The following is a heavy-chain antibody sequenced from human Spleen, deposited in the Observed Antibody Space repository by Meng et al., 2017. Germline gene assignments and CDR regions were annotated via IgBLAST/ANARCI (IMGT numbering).Heavy chain of an antibody. Sequence: QVCLQEPRPGVVQPSGTLSLPCVVSGGSISSIDWWSWVRQPPGKGLEWIGEINHSGSTNYNPSLESRATISVDTSQNNLSLKLSSVTAADSAVYYCARGPTTVAHDFDYWGQGTLVTVSS. CDR2: INHSGST. CDR1: GGSISSIDW. CDR3: ARGPTTVAHDFDY. J-gene: IGHJ4*02. D-gene: IGHD4-11*01. V-gene: IGHV4-4*02.